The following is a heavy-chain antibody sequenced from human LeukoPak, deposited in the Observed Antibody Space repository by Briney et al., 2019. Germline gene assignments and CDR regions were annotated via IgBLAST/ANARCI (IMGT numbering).Heavy chain of an antibody. CDR1: GGSISSSSYS. Sequence: SETLSLTCTVSGGSISSSSYSWGWIRQPPGKALEWIGSIYYSGSPYYNPSLKSRVTISVDTSKNQFSLKLSSVTAADTAVYYCARVPVNIWENWFDPWGQGTLVTVSS. J-gene: IGHJ5*02. CDR2: IYYSGSP. D-gene: IGHD1-26*01. V-gene: IGHV4-39*07. CDR3: ARVPVNIWENWFDP.